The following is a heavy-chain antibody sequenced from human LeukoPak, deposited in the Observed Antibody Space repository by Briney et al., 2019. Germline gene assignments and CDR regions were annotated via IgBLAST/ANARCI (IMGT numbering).Heavy chain of an antibody. V-gene: IGHV3-74*01. D-gene: IGHD1-26*01. J-gene: IGHJ4*02. CDR3: ARRVLAKSLDY. CDR1: GFTFSSYW. Sequence: PGGSLRLSCAASGFTFSSYWMHWVRQSPGKGPVWVSRINRDGSSANYADSVKGRFTISRDNAKNTLYLQMNSLRAEDTAVYYCARRVLAKSLDYWGQGTLVTVSS. CDR2: INRDGSSA.